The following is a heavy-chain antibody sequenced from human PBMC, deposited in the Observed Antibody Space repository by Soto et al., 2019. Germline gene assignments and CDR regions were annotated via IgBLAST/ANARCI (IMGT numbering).Heavy chain of an antibody. Sequence: SLRLSCAASGFTVSSNYMSWVRQAPGKGLEWVSVIYSGGSTYYADSVKGRFTISRDNSKNTLYLQMNSLRAEDTAVYYCARSGITIFGVVIPPADVWGKGTTVTVSS. V-gene: IGHV3-66*01. J-gene: IGHJ6*04. CDR2: IYSGGST. CDR3: ARSGITIFGVVIPPADV. CDR1: GFTVSSNY. D-gene: IGHD3-3*01.